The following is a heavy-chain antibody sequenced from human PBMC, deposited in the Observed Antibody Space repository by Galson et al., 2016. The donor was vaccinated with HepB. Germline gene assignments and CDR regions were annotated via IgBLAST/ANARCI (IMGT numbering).Heavy chain of an antibody. J-gene: IGHJ5*02. D-gene: IGHD2-15*01. CDR2: IYPGDSDT. CDR3: ARWSIGYCSGDNCTTWFDP. Sequence: QSGAEVKKPGESLRISCKGSGYTFTNYWIGWVRQLPGKGLDWMGVIYPGDSDTRYSPSFQGQVTISVDKSISTAYLQWSSLKASDTPMYYCARWSIGYCSGDNCTTWFDPWGQGTLVTVSS. CDR1: GYTFTNYW. V-gene: IGHV5-51*01.